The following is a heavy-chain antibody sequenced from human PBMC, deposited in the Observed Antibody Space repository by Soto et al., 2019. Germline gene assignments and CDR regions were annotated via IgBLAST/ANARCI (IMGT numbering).Heavy chain of an antibody. CDR3: ATAVGLMGSKTAFDI. V-gene: IGHV1-3*01. Sequence: ASVKVSCKASGYTFTSYAMHWVRQAPGQRLEWMGWINVGNGHTKYSQKLQGRVTITKDTSADTAYMELSSLRSEDTAVYYCATAVGLMGSKTAFDIWGQGTKVTVSS. D-gene: IGHD2-8*01. J-gene: IGHJ3*02. CDR2: INVGNGHT. CDR1: GYTFTSYA.